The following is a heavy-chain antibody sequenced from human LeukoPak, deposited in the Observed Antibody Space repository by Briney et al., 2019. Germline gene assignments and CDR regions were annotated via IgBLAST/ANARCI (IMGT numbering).Heavy chain of an antibody. CDR2: MNPNSGNT. CDR1: GYTFTSYD. D-gene: IGHD6-19*01. V-gene: IGHV1-8*01. J-gene: IGHJ6*02. Sequence: ASVKVSCKASGYTFTSYDINWVRQATGQGLEWMGWMNPNSGNTGYAQKFQGRVTMTRNTSISTAYMELSSLRSEDTAVYYCARTGWAVAGPWGMDVWGQGTTVTVSS. CDR3: ARTGWAVAGPWGMDV.